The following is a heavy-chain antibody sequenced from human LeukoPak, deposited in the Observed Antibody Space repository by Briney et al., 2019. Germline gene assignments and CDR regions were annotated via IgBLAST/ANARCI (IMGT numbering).Heavy chain of an antibody. Sequence: GESLKISCKGSGYSFTTYWIAWVRQMPGKGLEWIGIIYPGDSDTRYSPSFQGQVTISADKSISTAYLQWSSLKASDTAMYYCARAAVYYGSGRYDAFDIWGQGTMVTVSS. CDR2: IYPGDSDT. J-gene: IGHJ3*02. CDR3: ARAAVYYGSGRYDAFDI. V-gene: IGHV5-51*01. CDR1: GYSFTTYW. D-gene: IGHD3-10*01.